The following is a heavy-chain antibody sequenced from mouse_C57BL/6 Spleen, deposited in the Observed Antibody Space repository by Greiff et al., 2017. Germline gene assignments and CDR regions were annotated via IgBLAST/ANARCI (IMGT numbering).Heavy chain of an antibody. CDR2: IYPSDSET. D-gene: IGHD2-4*01. V-gene: IGHV1-61*01. CDR1: GYTFTSSW. Sequence: QVQLQQPGAELVRPGSSVKLSCKASGYTFTSSWMDWVKQRPGQGLEWIGNIYPSDSETHYNQKFKDKATLTVDKSSSTAYMQLSSLTSEDSAVXYCARAYDYDSWFAYWGQGTLVTVSA. CDR3: ARAYDYDSWFAY. J-gene: IGHJ3*01.